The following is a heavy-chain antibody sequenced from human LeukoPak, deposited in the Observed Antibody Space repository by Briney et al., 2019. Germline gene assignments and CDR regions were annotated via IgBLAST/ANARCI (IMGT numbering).Heavy chain of an antibody. D-gene: IGHD3-9*01. J-gene: IGHJ3*02. CDR3: ARYYDILTGYGAFDI. V-gene: IGHV3-66*01. CDR1: GFTVSSNY. Sequence: SGGSLRLSCAASGFTVSSNYMSWVRRAPGKGLEWVSVIYSGGSTYYADSVKGRFTISRDNSKNTLYLQMNSLRAEDTAVYYCARYYDILTGYGAFDIWGQGTMVTVSS. CDR2: IYSGGST.